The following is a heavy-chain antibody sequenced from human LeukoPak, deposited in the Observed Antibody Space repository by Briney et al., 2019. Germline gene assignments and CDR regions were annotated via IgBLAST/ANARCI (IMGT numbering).Heavy chain of an antibody. J-gene: IGHJ5*02. D-gene: IGHD6-13*01. Sequence: SETLSLTCTVSGGSISSSSYYWGWTRQPPGKGLEWIGTIYYSGSTYYNPSLKSRVTISVDTSKNQFSLELSSVTAADTAVYYCARAKAITAAAAPKWVDPWGQGTLVTVSS. CDR1: GGSISSSSYY. V-gene: IGHV4-39*01. CDR2: IYYSGST. CDR3: ARAKAITAAAAPKWVDP.